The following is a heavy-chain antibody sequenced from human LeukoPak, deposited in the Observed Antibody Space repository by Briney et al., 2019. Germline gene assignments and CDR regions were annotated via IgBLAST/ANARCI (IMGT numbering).Heavy chain of an antibody. J-gene: IGHJ5*02. CDR2: ISGSGGST. D-gene: IGHD3-10*01. V-gene: IGHV3-23*01. CDR1: GFTFSSYG. CDR3: AKDQEAFGDLTEAYFDP. Sequence: GGSLRLSCAASGFTFSSYGMSWVRQAPGKGLDWVSAISGSGGSTYHADSVKGRFTISRDNSKNTLYLQMNSLRAEDTAVYYCAKDQEAFGDLTEAYFDPWGQGTLVTVS.